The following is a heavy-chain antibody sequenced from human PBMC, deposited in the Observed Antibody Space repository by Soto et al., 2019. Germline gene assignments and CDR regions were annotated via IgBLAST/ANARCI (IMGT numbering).Heavy chain of an antibody. D-gene: IGHD5-12*01. CDR2: IYHSGST. V-gene: IGHV4-30-2*01. J-gene: IGHJ4*02. CDR1: GGSISRGGYS. Sequence: PSETLSLTCAVSGGSISRGGYSWSWIRQPPGKGLEWIGYIYHSGSTYYNPSLKSRVTISADRSKNQFSLKLSSVTAADTAVYYCAAGGGLPRYYWGQGTLVTVSS. CDR3: AAGGGLPRYY.